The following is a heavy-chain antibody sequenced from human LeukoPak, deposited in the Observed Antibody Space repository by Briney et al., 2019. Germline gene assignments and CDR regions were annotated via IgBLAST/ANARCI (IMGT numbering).Heavy chain of an antibody. CDR1: EFTFSTYG. CDR3: ARTGNYHDSP. Sequence: GGSLRLSCAASEFTFSTYGMNWVRQAPGKGLEWISYITSSSNTIYYADSVKGRFTISRDNAKNSLYLQMNSLRAEDTAVYYCARTGNYHDSPWGKGTTVTVSS. CDR2: ITSSSNTI. J-gene: IGHJ6*04. V-gene: IGHV3-48*01. D-gene: IGHD3-22*01.